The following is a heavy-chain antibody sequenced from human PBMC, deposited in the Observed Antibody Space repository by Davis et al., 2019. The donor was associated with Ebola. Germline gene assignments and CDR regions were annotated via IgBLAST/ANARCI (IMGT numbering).Heavy chain of an antibody. Sequence: GESLKISCKGSGYSFTSYYIGWVRQMPGKGLAWMGLIYTGDSDTRYSPSFRGQDTISADKSITTAYLHWSGLRASDTAMYYCASLRRTITGMDDAFDVWGQGTMVTVSS. V-gene: IGHV5-51*01. CDR1: GYSFTSYY. J-gene: IGHJ3*01. CDR3: ASLRRTITGMDDAFDV. CDR2: IYTGDSDT. D-gene: IGHD1-20*01.